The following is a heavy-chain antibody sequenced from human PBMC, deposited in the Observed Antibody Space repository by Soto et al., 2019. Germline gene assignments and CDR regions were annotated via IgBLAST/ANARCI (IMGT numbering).Heavy chain of an antibody. Sequence: ASVKVSCKASGYTFTSYGISWVRQAPGQGLEWMGWISAYNGNTNYAQKLQGRVTMTTDTSTSTAYMELRSLRSDDTAVYYCARVGYSYGEGVDYYYGMDVWGQGTTVTV. J-gene: IGHJ6*02. CDR3: ARVGYSYGEGVDYYYGMDV. CDR1: GYTFTSYG. V-gene: IGHV1-18*01. D-gene: IGHD5-18*01. CDR2: ISAYNGNT.